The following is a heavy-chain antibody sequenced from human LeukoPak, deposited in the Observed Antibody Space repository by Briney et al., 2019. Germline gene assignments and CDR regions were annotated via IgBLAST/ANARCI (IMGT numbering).Heavy chain of an antibody. D-gene: IGHD3-22*01. CDR1: GGSISSNTYY. CDR2: IYYGGST. Sequence: SETLSLTCTVSGGSISSNTYYWDWIRQPPGKGLECIGSIYYGGSTYYSPSLKSRVIISVDTSKNQFSLKLSSVTAADTAVYYCARAYYYASIAFDIWGQGTMVTVSS. J-gene: IGHJ3*02. V-gene: IGHV4-39*01. CDR3: ARAYYYASIAFDI.